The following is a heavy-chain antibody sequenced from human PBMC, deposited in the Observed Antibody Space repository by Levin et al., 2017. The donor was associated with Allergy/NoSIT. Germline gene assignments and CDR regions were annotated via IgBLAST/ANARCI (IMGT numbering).Heavy chain of an antibody. V-gene: IGHV4-34*01. CDR1: GGSFSGYY. D-gene: IGHD3-3*01. J-gene: IGHJ4*02. Sequence: SETLSLTCAVYGGSFSGYYWSWIRQPPGKGLEWIGEINHSGSTNYNPSLKSRVTISVDTSKNQFSLKLSSVTAADTAVYYCARAHYDFWSGPSYYFDYWGQGTLVTVSS. CDR3: ARAHYDFWSGPSYYFDY. CDR2: INHSGST.